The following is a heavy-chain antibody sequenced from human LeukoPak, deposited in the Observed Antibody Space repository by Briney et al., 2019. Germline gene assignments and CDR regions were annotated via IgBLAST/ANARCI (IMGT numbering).Heavy chain of an antibody. Sequence: SEKVSCKASGGTFSSYAISWVRQAPGQGLEWMGGIIPIFGTANYAQKFQGRVTITADESTSTAYMELSSLRSDDTAVYYCARNLGTTVTYNWFDPWGQGTLVTVSS. CDR3: ARNLGTTVTYNWFDP. J-gene: IGHJ5*02. CDR1: GGTFSSYA. D-gene: IGHD4-17*01. CDR2: IIPIFGTA. V-gene: IGHV1-69*13.